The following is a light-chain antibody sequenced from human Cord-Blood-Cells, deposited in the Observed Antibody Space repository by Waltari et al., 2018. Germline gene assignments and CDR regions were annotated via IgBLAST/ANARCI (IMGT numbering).Light chain of an antibody. CDR3: CSYAGSSTFV. Sequence: QSALTQPASVSGSPGPSITIPCPGTSSDFGSYNLVSWYQQHPGKAPKLMIYEVSKRPSGVSNRFSGSKSGNTASLTISGLQAEDEADYYCCSYAGSSTFVFGTGTKVTVL. CDR1: SSDFGSYNL. CDR2: EVS. J-gene: IGLJ1*01. V-gene: IGLV2-23*02.